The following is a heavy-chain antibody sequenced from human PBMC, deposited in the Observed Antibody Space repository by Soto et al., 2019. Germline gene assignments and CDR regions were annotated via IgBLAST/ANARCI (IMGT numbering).Heavy chain of an antibody. J-gene: IGHJ5*01. CDR1: GDSINTDYY. D-gene: IGHD3-22*01. CDR3: ARDTASKDYDSHSYYPHFDS. V-gene: IGHV4-30-4*01. CDR2: IYYTGGT. Sequence: PSETLSLTCAVSGDSINTDYYWRWIRQPPGKGLEWIGHIYYTGGTFYSPSLKSRLALSVDTSKNQSSLRLSSVTAADTAVYYCARDTASKDYDSHSYYPHFDSWGHGAMVTVSS.